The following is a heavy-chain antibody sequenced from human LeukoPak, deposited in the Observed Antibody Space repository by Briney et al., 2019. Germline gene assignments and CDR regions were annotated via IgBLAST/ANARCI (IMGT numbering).Heavy chain of an antibody. V-gene: IGHV3-30*04. CDR1: GFAFSSYA. CDR2: ISYDGGNK. J-gene: IGHJ6*03. D-gene: IGHD3-10*01. Sequence: PGGSLRLSCAASGFAFSSYAMHWVRQAPGKGLEWVAVISYDGGNKYYADSVKGRFTISRDNSKNALYLQMNSLRAEDTAVYYCARAAGLDYYGSGSYYSYYYYYMDVWGKGTTVTISS. CDR3: ARAAGLDYYGSGSYYSYYYYYMDV.